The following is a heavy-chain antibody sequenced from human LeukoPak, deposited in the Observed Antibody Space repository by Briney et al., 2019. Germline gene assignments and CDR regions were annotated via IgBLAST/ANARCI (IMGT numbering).Heavy chain of an antibody. CDR1: GFPVSDHY. D-gene: IGHD5-24*01. CDR3: ARGAMSTFARYDS. J-gene: IGHJ5*02. Sequence: PGGSLRLSCVVSGFPVSDHYMSWIRQAPGKGLEWLSVIFADDLTYYEDSVKGRFTISRDRSQNTLYLQMNSLRVEDTAVYYCARGAMSTFARYDSWGQGNLVTVSS. V-gene: IGHV3-53*01. CDR2: IFADDLT.